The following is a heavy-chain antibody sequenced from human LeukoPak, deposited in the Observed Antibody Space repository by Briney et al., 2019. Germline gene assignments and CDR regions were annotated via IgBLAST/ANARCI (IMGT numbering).Heavy chain of an antibody. J-gene: IGHJ6*03. CDR2: ISAYNGNT. V-gene: IGHV1-18*01. D-gene: IGHD3-3*01. CDR3: ARAPPSGYNYYYYYYMDV. Sequence: GASVKVSCKASGYTFTSYGISWVRQAPGQGLEWMGWISAYNGNTNYAQKLQGRVTITTDTSTSTAYMELRSLRSDDTAVYYCARAPPSGYNYYYYYYMDVWGKGTTVTVSS. CDR1: GYTFTSYG.